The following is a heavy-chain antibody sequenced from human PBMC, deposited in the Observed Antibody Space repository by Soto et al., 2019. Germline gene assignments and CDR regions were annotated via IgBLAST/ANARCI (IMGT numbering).Heavy chain of an antibody. CDR3: ATGDLPSLRSAYFDY. CDR2: INPSSGSI. CDR1: GYTFTRYY. V-gene: IGHV1-46*01. Sequence: ASVKVSCKASGYTFTRYYMHWVRQAPGQGLDWMGMINPSSGSISYAQKFQGRVTITRDTSTSTVYMDLSSLTSEDTAVYYCATGDLPSLRSAYFDYWGQGTLLTVSS. D-gene: IGHD3-16*02. J-gene: IGHJ4*02.